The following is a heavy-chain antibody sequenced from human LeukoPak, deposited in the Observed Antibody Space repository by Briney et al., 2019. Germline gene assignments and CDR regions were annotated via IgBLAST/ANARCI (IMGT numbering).Heavy chain of an antibody. V-gene: IGHV4-61*02. CDR2: IYTSGST. CDR3: ARHDYGGNSDSPYFDL. CDR1: GGSISSGGYY. Sequence: SQTLSLTCTVSGGSISSGGYYWSWIRQPAGKGLEWIGRIYTSGSTNYNPSLKSRVTMSVDTSKNQFSLKLSSVTAADTAVYYCARHDYGGNSDSPYFDLWGRGTLVTVSS. D-gene: IGHD4-23*01. J-gene: IGHJ2*01.